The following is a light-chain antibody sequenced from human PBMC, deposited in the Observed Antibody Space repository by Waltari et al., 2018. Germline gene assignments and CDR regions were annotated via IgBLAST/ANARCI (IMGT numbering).Light chain of an antibody. V-gene: IGKV1-39*01. Sequence: DIRMTQSPSSLSASVGDRVSITCRASETVSTYVSWYQQKPGKAPNLLIYVASTLQSGVPSRLSGSGSGTDFTLTISSLQVEDFATYYCQQSYRIPPTFGQGTKVEI. CDR1: ETVSTY. CDR2: VAS. CDR3: QQSYRIPPT. J-gene: IGKJ2*01.